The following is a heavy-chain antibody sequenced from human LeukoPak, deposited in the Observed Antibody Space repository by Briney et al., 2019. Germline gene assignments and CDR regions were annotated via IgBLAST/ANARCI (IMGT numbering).Heavy chain of an antibody. CDR2: ISGNGGST. V-gene: IGHV3-64*01. CDR3: ASVTTHGVSHYEYKY. Sequence: GGPLRLSCAASGFTFSSYVMHWVRQAPGKGLEYVSGISGNGGSTYYANSVKGRFTISRDNYKNTLYLQMGRLRAEDMAVYYCASVTTHGVSHYEYKYWGQGTLVTVSS. D-gene: IGHD4-11*01. CDR1: GFTFSSYV. J-gene: IGHJ4*02.